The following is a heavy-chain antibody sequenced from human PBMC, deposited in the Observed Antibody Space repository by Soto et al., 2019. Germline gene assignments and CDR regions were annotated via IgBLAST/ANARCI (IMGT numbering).Heavy chain of an antibody. Sequence: VQLVESGGGLVQPGRSLRLSCAASGFTFDDYAMHWVRQAPGKGLEWVSGISWNSGSIGYADSVKGRFTISRDNAKNSLYLQMNSLRAEDTALYYCAKDRARKQQLVWGDAFDIWGQGTMVTVSS. CDR2: ISWNSGSI. D-gene: IGHD6-13*01. J-gene: IGHJ3*02. V-gene: IGHV3-9*01. CDR3: AKDRARKQQLVWGDAFDI. CDR1: GFTFDDYA.